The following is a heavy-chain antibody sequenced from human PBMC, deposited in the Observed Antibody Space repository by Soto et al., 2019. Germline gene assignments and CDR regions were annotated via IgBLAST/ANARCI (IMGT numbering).Heavy chain of an antibody. J-gene: IGHJ4*02. Sequence: PSETLSLTCTVSGGSTSSYYWSWIRQPPGKGLEWIGYIYYSGSTNYNPSLKSRVTISVDTSNNQFSLKLSSVTAADTAVYYCARDMTSYCSGGSCSYFDYWGQGTLVTVSS. D-gene: IGHD2-15*01. CDR2: IYYSGST. CDR1: GGSTSSYY. V-gene: IGHV4-59*01. CDR3: ARDMTSYCSGGSCSYFDY.